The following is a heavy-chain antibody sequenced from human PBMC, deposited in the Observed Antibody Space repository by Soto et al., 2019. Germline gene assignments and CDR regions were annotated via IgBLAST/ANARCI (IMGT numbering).Heavy chain of an antibody. D-gene: IGHD3-3*01. CDR2: INHSGST. V-gene: IGHV4-34*01. CDR1: GGSFIGYY. J-gene: IGHJ5*02. CDR3: ATLGHYDFWSGFRKGNWFDP. Sequence: QVQLQQRGAGLLKPSETVSLTCAVYGGSFIGYYGTWIRQPPGKGLEWIGEINHSGSTNYNPSLKSRVTISADTSKNQFSLRLSSVTAADTAVYYCATLGHYDFWSGFRKGNWFDPWGQGTLVTVSS.